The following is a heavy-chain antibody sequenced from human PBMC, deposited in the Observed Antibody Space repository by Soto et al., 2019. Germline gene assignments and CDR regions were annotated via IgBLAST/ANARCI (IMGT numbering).Heavy chain of an antibody. J-gene: IGHJ6*02. Sequence: QVQLVQSGAEVKKPGSSVMVSCKASGGTFSTYAISWVRQAPGQGLEWMGGIIPIFGTASYAQKFQGRVTITADESPSTAYMELRSLTSEDTAVYYCARSHGLEYYYGMDVWGQGTTVTVSS. CDR1: GGTFSTYA. CDR2: IIPIFGTA. D-gene: IGHD1-1*01. CDR3: ARSHGLEYYYGMDV. V-gene: IGHV1-69*12.